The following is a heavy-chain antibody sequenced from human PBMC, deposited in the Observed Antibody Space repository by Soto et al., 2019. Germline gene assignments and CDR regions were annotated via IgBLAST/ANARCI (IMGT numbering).Heavy chain of an antibody. Sequence: EVQLVESGGGLVQPGGSLRLSCAASGFTFSSDWMHWFLHAPGKGLVWVSRINSDGSSTNYADSVKGRFTISRDNARNTLFLQMDTLRAEDTAVYYCTRSGSSPYYYGMDVWGQGTTVPVSS. CDR3: TRSGSSPYYYGMDV. CDR2: INSDGSST. D-gene: IGHD6-6*01. V-gene: IGHV3-74*01. CDR1: GFTFSSDW. J-gene: IGHJ6*02.